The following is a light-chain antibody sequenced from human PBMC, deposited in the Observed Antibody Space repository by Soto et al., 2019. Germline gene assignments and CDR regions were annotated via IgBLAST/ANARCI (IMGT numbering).Light chain of an antibody. CDR2: GNS. Sequence: QSVLTQPPSVSGAPGQRVTISCTGSSSNIGAGYDVHWYQQLPGTAPKLLIYGNSNRPSGVPDRFSGSKSGTSASLAITGLQAEDEADYYCQSYDSRLRGPVVFGGGTKLTVL. J-gene: IGLJ2*01. V-gene: IGLV1-40*01. CDR3: QSYDSRLRGPVV. CDR1: SSNIGAGYD.